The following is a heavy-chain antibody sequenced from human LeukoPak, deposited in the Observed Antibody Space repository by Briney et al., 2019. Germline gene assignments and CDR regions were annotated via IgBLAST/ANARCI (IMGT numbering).Heavy chain of an antibody. CDR2: INHSGST. CDR1: GGSFSGYY. CDR3: ARVQSRLSWFDP. J-gene: IGHJ5*02. V-gene: IGHV4-34*01. Sequence: SETLSLTCAVYGGSFSGYYWSWIRQPPGKGLEWIGEINHSGSTNYNPSLKSRVTISVDKSKNQFSLKLSPVTAADTAVYYCARVQSRLSWFDPWGQGTLVTVSS.